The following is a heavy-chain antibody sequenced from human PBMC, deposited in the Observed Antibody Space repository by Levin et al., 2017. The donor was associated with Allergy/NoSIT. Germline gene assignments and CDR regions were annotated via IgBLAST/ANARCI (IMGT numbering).Heavy chain of an antibody. CDR2: IYYSGST. V-gene: IGHV4-30-4*01. CDR1: GGSISSGDYY. Sequence: SETLSLTCTVSGGSISSGDYYWSWIRQPPGKGLEWIGYIYYSGSTYYNPSLKSRVTISVDTSKNQFSLKLSSVTAADTAVYYCAREGSGYYDIVTGPKGMDVWGQGTTVTVSS. J-gene: IGHJ6*02. CDR3: AREGSGYYDIVTGPKGMDV. D-gene: IGHD3-9*01.